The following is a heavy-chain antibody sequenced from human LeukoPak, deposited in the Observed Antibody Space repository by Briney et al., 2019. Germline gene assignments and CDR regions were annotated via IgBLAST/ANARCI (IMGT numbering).Heavy chain of an antibody. J-gene: IGHJ5*02. CDR2: INHSGST. CDR1: GGSFSGYY. Sequence: YPSETLSLTCAVYGGSFSGYYWSWIRQPPGKGLEWIGEINHSGSTNYNPSLKSRVTISVDTSKNQFSLKLSSVTAADTAVYYCANLWFGSSYNWFDPWGRGTLVTVSS. V-gene: IGHV4-34*01. CDR3: ANLWFGSSYNWFDP. D-gene: IGHD3-10*01.